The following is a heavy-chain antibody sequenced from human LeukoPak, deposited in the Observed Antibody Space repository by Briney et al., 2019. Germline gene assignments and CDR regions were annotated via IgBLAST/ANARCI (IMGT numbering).Heavy chain of an antibody. CDR2: INPNSGGT. CDR1: GYTFTGYY. Sequence: ASVKVSCKASGYTFTGYYMHWVRQAPGQGLEWMGWINPNSGGTNYAQKFQGRVTMTRDTSISTAYMELSRLRSGDTAVYYCAAHHTAYYYDSSGLSWFDPWGQGTLVTVSS. V-gene: IGHV1-2*02. CDR3: AAHHTAYYYDSSGLSWFDP. D-gene: IGHD3-22*01. J-gene: IGHJ5*02.